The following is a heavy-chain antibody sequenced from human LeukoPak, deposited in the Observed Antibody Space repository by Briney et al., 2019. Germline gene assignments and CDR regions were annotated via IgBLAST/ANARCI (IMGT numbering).Heavy chain of an antibody. J-gene: IGHJ6*04. D-gene: IGHD2-2*01. Sequence: PGGSLRLSCAASGFTFSSYWMSWVRQAPGKGLEWVANIKQDGSEKYYVDSVKGRFTISRDNAKNSLYLQMNSLRAEDTAVYYYARGLVVVPAAMAKYYYYGMDVWGKGTTVTVSS. CDR2: IKQDGSEK. CDR1: GFTFSSYW. CDR3: ARGLVVVPAAMAKYYYYGMDV. V-gene: IGHV3-7*03.